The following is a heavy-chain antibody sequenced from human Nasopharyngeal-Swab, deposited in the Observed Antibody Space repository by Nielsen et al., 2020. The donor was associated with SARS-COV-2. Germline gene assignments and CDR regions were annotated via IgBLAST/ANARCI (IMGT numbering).Heavy chain of an antibody. V-gene: IGHV4-31*03. CDR2: IYYTGST. CDR3: ARSLGHYDSSGYDY. J-gene: IGHJ4*02. Sequence: SETLSLTCTVSGGSISSGGYHWSWMRQHPGKGLEWIGNIYYTGSTFYNPSLKSRLTISVDTSKNQFFLKLSSVTAADTAVYYCARSLGHYDSSGYDYWVQGNLVTVSS. D-gene: IGHD3-22*01. CDR1: GGSISSGGYH.